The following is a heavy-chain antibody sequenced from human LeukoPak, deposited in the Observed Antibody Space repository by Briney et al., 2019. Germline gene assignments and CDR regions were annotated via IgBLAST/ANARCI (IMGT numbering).Heavy chain of an antibody. CDR1: GFTFSSYW. D-gene: IGHD3-10*01. CDR2: INNDGSST. CDR3: ARDLLWFGEPEYYFDY. V-gene: IGHV3-74*01. Sequence: PGGSLRLSCAASGFTFSSYWMHWVRQAPGKGLVWVSRINNDGSSTSYADSVKGRFTISRDNAKNTLYLQMNSLRAEDTAVYYCARDLLWFGEPEYYFDYWGQGTLVTVSS. J-gene: IGHJ4*02.